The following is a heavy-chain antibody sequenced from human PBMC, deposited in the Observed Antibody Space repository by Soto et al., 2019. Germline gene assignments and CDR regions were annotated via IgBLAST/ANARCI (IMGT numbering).Heavy chain of an antibody. CDR3: AKDTVGAPVFWYFDL. CDR2: ISGSGSGTST. CDR1: GFTFSSYA. Sequence: EVQLLESGGGLVQPGGSLRLSCAASGFTFSSYAMSWVRQAPGKGLEWVSAISGSGSGTSTYYADSVKGRFTISRDNSKNTLYLKMHSLRAEDTALYYCAKDTVGAPVFWYFDLWGRGTLVTVSS. D-gene: IGHD1-26*01. V-gene: IGHV3-23*01. J-gene: IGHJ2*01.